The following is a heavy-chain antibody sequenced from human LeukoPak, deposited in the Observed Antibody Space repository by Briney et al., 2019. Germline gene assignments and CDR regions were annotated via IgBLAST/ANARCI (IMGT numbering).Heavy chain of an antibody. D-gene: IGHD3-10*02. CDR3: AELGITMIGGV. CDR2: IKQDGSGK. Sequence: SVGSLRLSCAASGVTFSSYWMSWVRQAPGKGLEWVANIKQDGSGKYYVDSVKGRFTISRDNAKNSLYLQMNSLRAEDTAVYYCAELGITMIGGVWGKGTTVTISS. J-gene: IGHJ6*04. V-gene: IGHV3-7*01. CDR1: GVTFSSYW.